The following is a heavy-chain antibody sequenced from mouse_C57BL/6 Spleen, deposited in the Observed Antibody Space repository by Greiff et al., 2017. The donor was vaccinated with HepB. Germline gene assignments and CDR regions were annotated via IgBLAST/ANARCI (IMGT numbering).Heavy chain of an antibody. CDR3: ARSPFYYGKWGAY. CDR1: GFTFTDYY. CDR2: IRNKANGYTT. D-gene: IGHD2-1*01. J-gene: IGHJ3*01. Sequence: EVKVVESGGGLVQPGGSLSLSCAASGFTFTDYYMSWVRQPPGKALEWLGFIRNKANGYTTEYSASVKGRFTISRDNSQSILYLQMNALRAEDSATYYCARSPFYYGKWGAYWGQGTLVTVSA. V-gene: IGHV7-3*01.